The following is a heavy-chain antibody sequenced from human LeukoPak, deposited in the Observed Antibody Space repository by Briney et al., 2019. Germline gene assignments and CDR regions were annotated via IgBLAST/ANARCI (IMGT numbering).Heavy chain of an antibody. CDR1: GFTLRNYI. V-gene: IGHV3-48*01. J-gene: IGHJ3*01. CDR3: ARESVMEYDDSGVITNAFDV. CDR2: ISSSSSTI. D-gene: IGHD3-22*01. Sequence: GGPLRLPCAASGFTLRNYIINWVRQAPGKGLQWLSFISSSSSTIYYAHCVKGRFTVSRDNARNSLSLQMNSLRAEDTAVYYCARESVMEYDDSGVITNAFDVWGQGTLVTVSS.